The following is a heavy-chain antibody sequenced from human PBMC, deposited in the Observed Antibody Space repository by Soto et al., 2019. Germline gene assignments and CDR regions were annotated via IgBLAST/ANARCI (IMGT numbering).Heavy chain of an antibody. D-gene: IGHD2-15*01. CDR2: IGTAGDT. V-gene: IGHV3-13*01. CDR3: ARASTGYCSGGSCYSHYGMDV. CDR1: GFTFSSYD. J-gene: IGHJ6*02. Sequence: PXGSLRLSCAASGFTFSSYDMHWVRQATGKGLEWVSAIGTAGDTYYPGSVKGRFTISRENAKNSLYLQMNSLRAGDTAVYYCARASTGYCSGGSCYSHYGMDVWGQGTTVTVSS.